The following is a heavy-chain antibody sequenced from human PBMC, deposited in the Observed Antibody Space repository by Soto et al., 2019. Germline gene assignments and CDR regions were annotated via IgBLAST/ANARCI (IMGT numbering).Heavy chain of an antibody. CDR3: ARFSGVAGIFDAFDI. J-gene: IGHJ3*02. D-gene: IGHD6-19*01. Sequence: QVQLVQSGAEVKKPGASVKVSCKASGYTFTSYYMHWVRQAPGQGLEWMGIINPSGGSTSYAQKFQGRVTMTRDTSTSTVYMELSRLRSEDTAVYYCARFSGVAGIFDAFDIWGQGTMVTVSS. CDR2: INPSGGST. V-gene: IGHV1-46*01. CDR1: GYTFTSYY.